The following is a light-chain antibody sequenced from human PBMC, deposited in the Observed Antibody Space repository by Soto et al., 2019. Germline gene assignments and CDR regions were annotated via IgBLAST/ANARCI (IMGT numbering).Light chain of an antibody. J-gene: IGLJ2*01. CDR1: SSDVGGYNY. Sequence: QSALTQPASVSGSPGQSITISCTGTSSDVGGYNYVSWYQQHTGKAPKLMIYDVNNRPTGVSNRFSGSKSGNTASLTISGRQAEDEADYYCSSYTGSSTYVVFGGGTKLTVL. V-gene: IGLV2-14*01. CDR2: DVN. CDR3: SSYTGSSTYVV.